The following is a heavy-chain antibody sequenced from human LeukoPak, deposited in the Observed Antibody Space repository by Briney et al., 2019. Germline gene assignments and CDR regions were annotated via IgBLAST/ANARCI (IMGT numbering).Heavy chain of an antibody. Sequence: SETLSLTCTVSGGSISSYYWSWIRQPAGKGLEWIGRIYTSGSTNYNPSLKSRVTISVDTSKNQFSLKLSSVTAADTAVYYCARGRHFTMVRGTYMDVWGRGTTVTVSS. J-gene: IGHJ6*03. CDR3: ARGRHFTMVRGTYMDV. CDR2: IYTSGST. V-gene: IGHV4-4*07. CDR1: GGSISSYY. D-gene: IGHD3-10*01.